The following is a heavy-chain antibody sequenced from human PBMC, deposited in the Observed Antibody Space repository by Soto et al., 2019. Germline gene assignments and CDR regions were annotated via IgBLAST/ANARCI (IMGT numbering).Heavy chain of an antibody. V-gene: IGHV3-30-3*01. CDR3: ARGTEKWLGAPAY. D-gene: IGHD6-19*01. J-gene: IGHJ4*02. Sequence: GGSLRLSCAASGFTFSSYAMHWVRQAPGKGLEWVAVISYDGSNKYYADSVKGRFTISRDNSKNTLYLQMNSLRAEDTAVYYWARGTEKWLGAPAYWGQGTLVTVSS. CDR1: GFTFSSYA. CDR2: ISYDGSNK.